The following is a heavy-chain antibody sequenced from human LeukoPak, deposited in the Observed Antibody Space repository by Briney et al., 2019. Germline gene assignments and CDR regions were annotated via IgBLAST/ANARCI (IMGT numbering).Heavy chain of an antibody. V-gene: IGHV4-39*01. CDR1: GGSISSRSYY. CDR3: ARKGDYYDSSGYYS. CDR2: IYYSGST. Sequence: SETLSLTCTVSGGSISSRSYYCGWIRQSPGKGLEWIVRIYYSGSTYYNQSLKSRVTISVETSKNKFSLKLSSVTAADTAVYYCARKGDYYDSSGYYSWGQGTLVTVSS. D-gene: IGHD3-22*01. J-gene: IGHJ4*02.